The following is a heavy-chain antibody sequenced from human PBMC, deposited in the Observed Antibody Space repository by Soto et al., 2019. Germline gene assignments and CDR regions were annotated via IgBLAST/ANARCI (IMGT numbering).Heavy chain of an antibody. CDR3: ARWGGLSCSGAVCFKKPFDY. CDR2: IIPISGTT. V-gene: IGHV1-69*06. Sequence: QVQLVQSGAEVKRPESSMKVSCKPSGGTFNNYAINWVRQAPGQGLEWMGAIIPISGTTKYAQKFRGRVTITAEKSTSTVYMDLSSPRSEDTAVYYCARWGGLSCSGAVCFKKPFDYWGQGTLVTVSS. D-gene: IGHD2-8*02. CDR1: GGTFNNYA. J-gene: IGHJ4*02.